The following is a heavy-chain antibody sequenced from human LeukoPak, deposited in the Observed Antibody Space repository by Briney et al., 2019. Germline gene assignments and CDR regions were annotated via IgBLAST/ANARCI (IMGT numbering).Heavy chain of an antibody. V-gene: IGHV1-69*04. Sequence: SVKVSCKASGGTFSSYTISWVRQAPGQGLEWMGRIIPILGIANYAQKFQGRVTITADKSTSTAYMELSSLRSEDTAVYYCARDLSWVAGILDYRGQGTLVTVSS. CDR1: GGTFSSYT. D-gene: IGHD6-19*01. J-gene: IGHJ4*02. CDR2: IIPILGIA. CDR3: ARDLSWVAGILDY.